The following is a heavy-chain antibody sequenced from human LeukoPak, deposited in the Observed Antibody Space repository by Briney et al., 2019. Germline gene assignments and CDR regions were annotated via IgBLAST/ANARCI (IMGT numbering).Heavy chain of an antibody. CDR1: GFTFDDYG. V-gene: IGHV3-20*04. CDR3: ASETPSAGAFDI. J-gene: IGHJ3*02. Sequence: GGSLRLSCAASGFTFDDYGMSWVRQAPGKGLEWVSGINWNGGSTGYADSVKGRFTIFRANAKNSLYLQMNSLRAEDTALYYCASETPSAGAFDIWGQGTMVTVSS. CDR2: INWNGGST. D-gene: IGHD1-1*01.